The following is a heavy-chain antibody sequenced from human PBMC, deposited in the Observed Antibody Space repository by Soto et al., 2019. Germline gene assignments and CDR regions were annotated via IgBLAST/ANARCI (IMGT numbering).Heavy chain of an antibody. J-gene: IGHJ4*01. CDR1: GYSFTNYD. Sequence: ASVKVSCKASGYSFTNYDINWVRQATGQGLEWMEIINPSGGYTSYAQNFQGRVTMTRDTSTTTVYMELSSLRSEDTAVYYCARASGELLSPEFDYWG. V-gene: IGHV1-46*03. CDR2: INPSGGYT. CDR3: ARASGELLSPEFDY. D-gene: IGHD1-26*01.